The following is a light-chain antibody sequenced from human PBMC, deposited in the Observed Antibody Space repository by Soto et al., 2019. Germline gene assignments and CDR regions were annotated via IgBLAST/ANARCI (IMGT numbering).Light chain of an antibody. Sequence: DIRMTQSPSPLSASVGDRVTITCRASQRISNFLNWYQQKPGKAPNLLIYSASNLQSGVPSRFSGTRSGTDFTLTINSLQPEDFATYFCQQSYSIPYTFGQGTKLEIK. CDR3: QQSYSIPYT. CDR2: SAS. CDR1: QRISNF. J-gene: IGKJ2*01. V-gene: IGKV1-39*01.